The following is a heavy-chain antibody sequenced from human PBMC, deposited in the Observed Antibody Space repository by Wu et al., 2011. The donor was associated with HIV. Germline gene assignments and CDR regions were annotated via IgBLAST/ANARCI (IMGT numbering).Heavy chain of an antibody. D-gene: IGHD6-19*01. V-gene: IGHV1-18*01. J-gene: IGHJ6*03. CDR1: GYLFKSYG. CDR2: IAPYNGDT. CDR3: AGDGGSGWYGFGRYSYLAV. Sequence: QVQLVQSGGEARKPGAPVKISCKTSGYLFKSYGIAWVRQAPGQGLEWMGWIAPYNGDTNYGQKVQGRVTMTADTSTSTVYMELKSLRSDDTAVYYCAGDGGSGWYGFGRYSYLAVWGKGTTVTVSS.